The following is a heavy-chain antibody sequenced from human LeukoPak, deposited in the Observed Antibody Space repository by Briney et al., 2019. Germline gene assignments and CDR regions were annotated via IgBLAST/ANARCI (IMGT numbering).Heavy chain of an antibody. J-gene: IGHJ6*03. V-gene: IGHV5-51*01. D-gene: IGHD2-2*01. CDR2: IYPGDSDT. CDR1: GYSFTSYW. CDR3: ARYLYCSSTSCFRTYYYYYMDV. Sequence: EESLKISCKGSGYSFTSYWIGWVRQMPGKGLEWMGIIYPGDSDTRYSPSFQGQVTISADKSISTAYLQWSSLKASDTAMYYCARYLYCSSTSCFRTYYYYYMDVWGKGTTVTVSS.